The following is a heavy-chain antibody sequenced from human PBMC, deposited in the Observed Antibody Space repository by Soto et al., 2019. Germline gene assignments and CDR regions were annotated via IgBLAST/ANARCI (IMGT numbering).Heavy chain of an antibody. J-gene: IGHJ5*02. D-gene: IGHD3-22*01. Sequence: EAQLVQSRAEVKKAGESLKISCRTSGYKFTSSWIAWVRQMPGKGLEWMGIIFPSDSDTRYSPSFQGQVTISADRSTSTVFLQWASLKASDTAMYFCARKDKSGYFNWFDPWGQGTLVTVSS. V-gene: IGHV5-51*01. CDR2: IFPSDSDT. CDR3: ARKDKSGYFNWFDP. CDR1: GYKFTSSW.